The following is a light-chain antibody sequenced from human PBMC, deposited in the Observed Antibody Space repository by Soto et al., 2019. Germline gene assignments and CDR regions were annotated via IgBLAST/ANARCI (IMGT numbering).Light chain of an antibody. Sequence: QSALTQPASVSGSPGQSITIYCTGTSSDVGYYNYVSWYQQHPGKAPKLMIYEVSNRPSGVSNRFSGSKSGNTASLTISGPQAEDEAYYYCNSYTSSSTLMVFGGGTQLAVL. CDR1: SSDVGYYNY. CDR3: NSYTSSSTLMV. CDR2: EVS. J-gene: IGLJ2*01. V-gene: IGLV2-14*01.